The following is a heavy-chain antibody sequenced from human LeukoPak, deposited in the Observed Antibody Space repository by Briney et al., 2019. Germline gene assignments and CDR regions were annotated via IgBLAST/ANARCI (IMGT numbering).Heavy chain of an antibody. V-gene: IGHV3-23*01. CDR1: GFTFSSYG. CDR2: ISGSGGST. CDR3: AKDPRPGAVSGIFYFDY. D-gene: IGHD6-19*01. J-gene: IGHJ4*02. Sequence: GGSLRLSCAASGFTFSSYGMSWVRQAPGKGLEWVSAISGSGGSTYYADSVKGRFTISRDNSKNTLYLQMNSLRPEDTAVYYCAKDPRPGAVSGIFYFDYWGQGPLLTVNS.